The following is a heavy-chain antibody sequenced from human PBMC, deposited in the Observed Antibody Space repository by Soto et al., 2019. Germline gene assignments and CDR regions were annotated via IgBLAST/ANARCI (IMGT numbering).Heavy chain of an antibody. CDR1: GFTFSSYG. D-gene: IGHD3-10*01. CDR2: IWYDGSNK. V-gene: IGHV3-33*01. CDR3: ARDNPRPLYYYGSGRHPYGMDV. Sequence: GGSLRLSCAASGFTFSSYGMHWVRQAPGKGLEWVAVIWYDGSNKYYADSVKGRFTISRDNSKNTLYLQMNSLRAEDTAVYYCARDNPRPLYYYGSGRHPYGMDVWGQGTTVTVSS. J-gene: IGHJ6*02.